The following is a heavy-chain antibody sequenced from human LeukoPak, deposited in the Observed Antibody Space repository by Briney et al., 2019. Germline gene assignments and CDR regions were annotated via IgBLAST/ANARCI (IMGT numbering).Heavy chain of an antibody. CDR1: GFSVTTNY. Sequence: GGSLRLSCVASGFSVTTNYLTWVRQAPGKGLEWVSVMYSGGSTYYADSVKGRFTISRDNSKNTLYLQMKSLRAEDTAVYYCARELYSSPSGASIYYYYYYMDVWGKGTTVTVSS. CDR2: MYSGGST. J-gene: IGHJ6*03. D-gene: IGHD6-6*01. V-gene: IGHV3-66*02. CDR3: ARELYSSPSGASIYYYYYYMDV.